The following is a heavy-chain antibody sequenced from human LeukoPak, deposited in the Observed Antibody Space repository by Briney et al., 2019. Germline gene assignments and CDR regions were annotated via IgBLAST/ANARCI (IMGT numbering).Heavy chain of an antibody. CDR1: GHSFVRNW. CDR3: ARVSGSGSYYDASYYYFDY. V-gene: IGHV5-51*01. D-gene: IGHD3-10*01. Sequence: GESLKFSCRGSGHSFVRNWLAWVRQMPGQGLEWMGIIFPGDSDTRYSPSFEGQVTISADKFLTTAYLQWSSLRASDTAMYYCARVSGSGSYYDASYYYFDYWGQGTLVTVSS. CDR2: IFPGDSDT. J-gene: IGHJ4*02.